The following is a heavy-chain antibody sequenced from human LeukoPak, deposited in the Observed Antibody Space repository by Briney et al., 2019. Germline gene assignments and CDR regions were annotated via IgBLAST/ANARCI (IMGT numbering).Heavy chain of an antibody. D-gene: IGHD6-13*01. CDR3: ARGASSSWFDY. J-gene: IGHJ4*02. Sequence: ASVKVSCKASGYTFSSFGISWVRQAPGQGLEWMGRISAYNGNTNYAQRLQGRVTMTTDTSTSTAYMELRSLRSDDTAVYYCARGASSSWFDYWGQGTLVTVSS. V-gene: IGHV1-18*01. CDR1: GYTFSSFG. CDR2: ISAYNGNT.